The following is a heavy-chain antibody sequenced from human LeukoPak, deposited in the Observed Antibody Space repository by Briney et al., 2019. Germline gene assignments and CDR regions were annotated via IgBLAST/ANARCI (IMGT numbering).Heavy chain of an antibody. D-gene: IGHD6-19*01. J-gene: IGHJ4*02. CDR3: AKLFRGRVSSGWYYFDY. V-gene: IGHV3-23*01. CDR2: ISGSGGST. CDR1: GFTFSSYA. Sequence: SGGSLRLSCAASGFTFSSYAMSWVRQAPGKGLEWVSAISGSGGSTYYADSVKGRFTISRDNSKNTLYLQMNSLRAEDTAVYYCAKLFRGRVSSGWYYFDYWGQGTLVTVSS.